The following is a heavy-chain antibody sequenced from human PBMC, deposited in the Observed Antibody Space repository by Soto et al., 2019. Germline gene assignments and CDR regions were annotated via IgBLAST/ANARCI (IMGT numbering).Heavy chain of an antibody. V-gene: IGHV1-18*01. J-gene: IGHJ6*03. D-gene: IGHD5-12*01. CDR3: ARYSGSPPFDYYYYMDV. CDR1: GYTFTSYG. CDR2: ISAYNGNT. Sequence: PSVKVSCKASGYTFTSYGISWVRQAPGQGLEWMGWISAYNGNTNYAQKLQGRVTMTTDTSTSTAYMELRSLRSDDTAVYYCARYSGSPPFDYYYYMDVWGKGTTVTVSS.